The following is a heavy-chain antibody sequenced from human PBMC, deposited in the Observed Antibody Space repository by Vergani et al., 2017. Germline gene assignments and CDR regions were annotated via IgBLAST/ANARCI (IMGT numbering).Heavy chain of an antibody. CDR1: GDSINSGRFY. D-gene: IGHD6-19*01. CDR3: ARGRPPWSAVAGGNWFDP. J-gene: IGHJ5*02. V-gene: IGHV4-30-4*08. CDR2: VSHDGNP. Sequence: QVQLQESGPGLVKPSQTLSLTCSVFGDSINSGRFYWSWVRQSPGKGLEWMAFVSHDGNPYYNPSLESRLSISIDTSISTAYMELSRLRSDDTAVYYCARGRPPWSAVAGGNWFDPWGQGTLVTVSS.